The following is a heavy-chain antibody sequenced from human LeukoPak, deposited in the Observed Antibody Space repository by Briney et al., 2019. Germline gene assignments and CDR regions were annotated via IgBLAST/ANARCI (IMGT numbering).Heavy chain of an antibody. D-gene: IGHD3-3*01. CDR1: GFTFDDYG. J-gene: IGHJ5*02. CDR2: INWNGGST. CDR3: AREGGRAYYDFWSGYSDNWFDP. Sequence: GGSLRLSCAASGFTFDDYGMSWVRQAPGKGLEWVSGINWNGGSTGYADSVKGRFTISRDNAKNSLYLQMNSLRAEDTALYCCAREGGRAYYDFWSGYSDNWFDPWGQGTLVTVSS. V-gene: IGHV3-20*04.